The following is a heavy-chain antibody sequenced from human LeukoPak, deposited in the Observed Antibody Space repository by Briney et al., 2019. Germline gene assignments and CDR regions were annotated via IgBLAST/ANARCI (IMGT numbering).Heavy chain of an antibody. CDR2: INPNSGGT. J-gene: IGHJ4*02. D-gene: IGHD6-19*01. CDR1: GYTFTGYY. Sequence: ASVKVSCKASGYTFTGYYMHWVRQAPGQGLEWMGWINPNSGGTNYAQKFQGRVTMTRDTSISTANMELSRLRSDDTAVYYCASIPGIAVAAGYWGQGTLVTVSS. V-gene: IGHV1-2*02. CDR3: ASIPGIAVAAGY.